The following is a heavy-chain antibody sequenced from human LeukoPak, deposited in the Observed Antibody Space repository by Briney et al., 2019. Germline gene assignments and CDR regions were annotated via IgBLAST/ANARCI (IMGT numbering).Heavy chain of an antibody. CDR2: ISYDGSNK. V-gene: IGHV3-30-3*01. CDR3: ARVAYSSGWYDY. Sequence: PGRSLRLSCAASGFTFSSYAMHWVRQAPGKGLEWVSVISYDGSNKYYAASVKGRFTISRDNSKNTWLLKINILRAEDTAVYYCARVAYSSGWYDYWGQGTLVTVSS. J-gene: IGHJ4*02. CDR1: GFTFSSYA. D-gene: IGHD6-19*01.